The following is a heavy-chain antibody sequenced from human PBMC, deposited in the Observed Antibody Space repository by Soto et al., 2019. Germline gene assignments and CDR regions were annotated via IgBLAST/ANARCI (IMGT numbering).Heavy chain of an antibody. Sequence: ESGGGLVKPGGSLRLSCAAPGFTFSDYYMSWIRQAPGKGLEWVSYISSSGSTIYYADSVKGRFTSSRDNAKNSLYLQMNSLRAEDTAVYYCARARTYNWNYSYYYYYMDVWGKGTTVTVSS. CDR3: ARARTYNWNYSYYYYYMDV. V-gene: IGHV3-11*01. J-gene: IGHJ6*03. CDR2: ISSSGSTI. D-gene: IGHD1-7*01. CDR1: GFTFSDYY.